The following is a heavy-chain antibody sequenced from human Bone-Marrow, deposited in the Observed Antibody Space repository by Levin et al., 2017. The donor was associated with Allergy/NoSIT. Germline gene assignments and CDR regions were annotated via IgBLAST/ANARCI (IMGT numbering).Heavy chain of an antibody. V-gene: IGHV3-64D*06. CDR2: ISSNGGST. J-gene: IGHJ4*02. CDR3: VKIRGY. CDR1: GFTFSSSV. Sequence: AGGSLRLSCSASGFTFSSSVIHWVRQAPGKGLEFVSAISSNGGSTYYADSVKGRFTISRDNSKNTVYLQMNSLRAEDTAVYYCVKIRGYWGQGTLVTVSS.